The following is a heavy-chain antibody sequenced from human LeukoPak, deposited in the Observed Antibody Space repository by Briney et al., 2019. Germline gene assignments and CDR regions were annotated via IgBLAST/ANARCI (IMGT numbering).Heavy chain of an antibody. CDR1: GFTFSSYG. V-gene: IGHV3-30*03. CDR2: ISVDGSNE. J-gene: IGHJ6*03. D-gene: IGHD2-2*01. Sequence: PGGSLRLSCAASGFTFSSYGMHWVRQAPGKGLEWVAVISVDGSNEYYADSVKGRFTISRDNSKNTLYLQMNSLRPEDTAVYYCTVEPAAMNYYMDVWGKGTTVTVSS. CDR3: TVEPAAMNYYMDV.